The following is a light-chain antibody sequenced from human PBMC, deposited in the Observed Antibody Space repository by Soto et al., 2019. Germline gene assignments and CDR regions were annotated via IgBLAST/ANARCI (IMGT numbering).Light chain of an antibody. CDR1: QSISNY. V-gene: IGKV1-39*01. J-gene: IGKJ3*01. CDR2: AAS. Sequence: DIQMTQSPSSLSASVGDRVTITCRASQSISNYLNWYQQKPGKAPKLLIYAASSLQSGVPSRFSGGGSGTDFTLTITSLQPEDFATYSCQQSYITPPTFGPGTKVDIQ. CDR3: QQSYITPPT.